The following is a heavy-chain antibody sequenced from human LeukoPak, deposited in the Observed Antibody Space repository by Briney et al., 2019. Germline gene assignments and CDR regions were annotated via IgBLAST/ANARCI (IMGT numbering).Heavy chain of an antibody. CDR1: GYTLTELS. J-gene: IGHJ6*03. V-gene: IGHV1-24*01. CDR3: ATGASMGQNYYYYMDV. D-gene: IGHD2/OR15-2a*01. Sequence: ASVKVSCKVSGYTLTELSMHWVRQAPGKGLEWMGGFDPEDGETIYAQKFQGRVTMTEDTSTDTAYMELSSLRSEDTAVYYCATGASMGQNYYYYMDVWGKGTTVTVSS. CDR2: FDPEDGET.